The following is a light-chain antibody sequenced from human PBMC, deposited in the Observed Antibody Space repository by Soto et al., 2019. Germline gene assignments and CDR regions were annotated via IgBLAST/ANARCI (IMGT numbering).Light chain of an antibody. J-gene: IGKJ4*01. CDR1: QGLNSY. Sequence: DIQLTQSPSFLSASVGDRVTITCRASQGLNSYFAWYQPKPGKAPKLLLYATSTLQSVFPSRFSGSGSGAEFTLTITSLQPEDVATYYCQQLNSYPVTFGGGTKVEIK. CDR2: ATS. V-gene: IGKV1-9*01. CDR3: QQLNSYPVT.